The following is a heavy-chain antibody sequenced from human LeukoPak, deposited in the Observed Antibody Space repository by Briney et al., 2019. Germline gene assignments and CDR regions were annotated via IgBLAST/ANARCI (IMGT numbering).Heavy chain of an antibody. V-gene: IGHV3-21*01. Sequence: PGGSLRLSCAASGFSFSTYSMNWVRQAPGKGLEWVSSTSHSSIYIYYADSVKGRFTTSRDNAKNSLYLQMNSLRAEDTAVYYCARENHGSLDYWGQGTLVTVSS. J-gene: IGHJ4*02. CDR3: ARENHGSLDY. D-gene: IGHD1-14*01. CDR1: GFSFSTYS. CDR2: TSHSSIYI.